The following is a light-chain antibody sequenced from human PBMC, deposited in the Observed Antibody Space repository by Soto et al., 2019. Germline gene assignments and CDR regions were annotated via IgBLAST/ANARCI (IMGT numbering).Light chain of an antibody. Sequence: ESVLTQSPATLSLSPGERATLSCRASQGINSHVAWYQQKPGQAPGLLIYDASTRATGIPARFSGSGSGTEFTLTISSLQSEDFAVYYCQQYQKYWTFGQGTKV. CDR2: DAS. CDR3: QQYQKYWT. V-gene: IGKV3-15*01. CDR1: QGINSH. J-gene: IGKJ1*01.